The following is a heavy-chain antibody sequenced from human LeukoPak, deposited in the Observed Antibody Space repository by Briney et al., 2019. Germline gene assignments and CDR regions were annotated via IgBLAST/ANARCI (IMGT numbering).Heavy chain of an antibody. V-gene: IGHV3-21*01. CDR3: ARAPSGENYFPWYFDL. CDR2: ITRQSTYI. CDR1: GFTFSSSS. J-gene: IGHJ2*01. D-gene: IGHD2/OR15-2a*01. Sequence: GGSLRLSCAASGFTFSSSSLNWVRQAPGKGLEWVSSITRQSTYIYYADSMKGRFTISRGSDKNSLYLQMNSLRADDTAVYYCARAPSGENYFPWYFDLWGRGTLVTVSS.